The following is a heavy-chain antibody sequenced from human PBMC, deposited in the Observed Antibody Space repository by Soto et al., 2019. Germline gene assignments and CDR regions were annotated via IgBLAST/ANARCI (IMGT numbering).Heavy chain of an antibody. CDR3: AKDLQSYGDYDYYCSGMDV. J-gene: IGHJ6*02. CDR2: ISYDGTNK. V-gene: IGHV3-30*18. Sequence: QVQLVESGGGEVQPGRSLTISCAASGFTFSTYGMHWVRQTPGKGLEWVAVISYDGTNKFYTDSVKGRFTISRDNFKNTLTLQMNSLRADDTAVYSCAKDLQSYGDYDYYCSGMDVWGLGTRVTV. CDR1: GFTFSTYG. D-gene: IGHD4-17*01.